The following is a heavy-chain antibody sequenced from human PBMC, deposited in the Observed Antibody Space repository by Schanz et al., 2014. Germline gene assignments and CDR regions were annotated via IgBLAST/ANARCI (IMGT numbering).Heavy chain of an antibody. J-gene: IGHJ4*02. CDR1: GFTLSSYW. V-gene: IGHV3-30*19. D-gene: IGHD3-10*01. Sequence: QVQLVESGGGAVRPGGSLRLSCAASGFTLSSYWMHWVRQAPGKGLEWVALISNDGSIKYYADSVEGRFTISRDNAKNSMYLHMKSLRGEDTAVYYCARDNYYGSGSCAYWGQGTLVTVSS. CDR2: ISNDGSIK. CDR3: ARDNYYGSGSCAY.